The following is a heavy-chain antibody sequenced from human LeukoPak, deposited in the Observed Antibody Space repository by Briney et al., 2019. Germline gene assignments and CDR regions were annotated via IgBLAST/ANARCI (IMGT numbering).Heavy chain of an antibody. CDR3: ARAEDYVWGSYRAPLDY. V-gene: IGHV3-74*01. J-gene: IGHJ4*02. CDR1: GFTFSSYW. D-gene: IGHD3-16*02. CDR2: INSDGSST. Sequence: PGGSLRLSCAASGFTFSSYWMHWVRQAPGKGLVWVSRINSDGSSTSYADSVKGRFTISRDNAKNTLYLQMNSLRAEDTAVYYCARAEDYVWGSYRAPLDYWGQGTLVTVSS.